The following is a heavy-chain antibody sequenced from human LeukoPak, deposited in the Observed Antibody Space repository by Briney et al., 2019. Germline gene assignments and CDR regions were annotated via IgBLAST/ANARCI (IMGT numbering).Heavy chain of an antibody. Sequence: GESLKISCKGSGYSFTSYWIGWVRQMPGKGLEWMGIIYPSDSDTRYSPSFQGQVTISADKSISTAYLQWSSLKASDTAMYYCARHKSIAVTGTVPDAFDIWGQGTRVTVSS. V-gene: IGHV5-51*01. D-gene: IGHD6-19*01. J-gene: IGHJ3*02. CDR2: IYPSDSDT. CDR1: GYSFTSYW. CDR3: ARHKSIAVTGTVPDAFDI.